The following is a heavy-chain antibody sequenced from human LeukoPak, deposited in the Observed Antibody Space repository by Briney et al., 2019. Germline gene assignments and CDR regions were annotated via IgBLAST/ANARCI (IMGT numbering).Heavy chain of an antibody. CDR2: ISAYNGNT. Sequence: GASVKVSCKASGYTFTSYGISWVRQAPGQGLEWMGWISAYNGNTNYAQKLQGRVTMTTDTSTSTAYMELRSLRSDDTAVYYCARSSGTTYYYYYYMDVWGIGTTVTVSS. CDR1: GYTFTSYG. D-gene: IGHD1/OR15-1a*01. CDR3: ARSSGTTYYYYYYMDV. V-gene: IGHV1-18*01. J-gene: IGHJ6*03.